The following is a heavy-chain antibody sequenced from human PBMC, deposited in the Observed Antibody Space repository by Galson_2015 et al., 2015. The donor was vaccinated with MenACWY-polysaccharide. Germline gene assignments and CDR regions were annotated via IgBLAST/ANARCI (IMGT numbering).Heavy chain of an antibody. CDR3: ARRFYVWGSYRPYYFDY. Sequence: ETLSLTCTVSGGSISSRSYYWGWIRQPPGKGLEWIGSIYYSGSTYYNPSLKSRVTISVDTSKNQFSLKLSSVTAADTAVYYCARRFYVWGSYRPYYFDYWGQGTLVTVSS. J-gene: IGHJ4*02. D-gene: IGHD3-16*02. V-gene: IGHV4-39*01. CDR1: GGSISSRSYY. CDR2: IYYSGST.